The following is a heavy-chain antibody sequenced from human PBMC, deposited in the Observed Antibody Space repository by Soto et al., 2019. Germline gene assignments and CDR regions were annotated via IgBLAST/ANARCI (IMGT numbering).Heavy chain of an antibody. CDR3: ARVVVGSRLSLDY. CDR2: ISPIFGTP. J-gene: IGHJ4*02. V-gene: IGHV1-69*01. Sequence: QVQLVQSGAEVKKPGSSVTVSCKASGGTFSSYTISWVRQAPGQRLEWLAGISPIFGTPIYAQKFQDRVTITADDSTMTASREMNRLTSEDTAVYYCARVVVGSRLSLDYWGQGTLVTISS. D-gene: IGHD1-26*01. CDR1: GGTFSSYT.